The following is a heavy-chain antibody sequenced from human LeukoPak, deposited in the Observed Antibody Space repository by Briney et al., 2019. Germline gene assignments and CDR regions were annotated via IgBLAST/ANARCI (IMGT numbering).Heavy chain of an antibody. CDR1: GFTVSSNY. J-gene: IGHJ4*02. Sequence: PGGSLRLSCAASGFTVSSNYMSWVRQAPGKGLEWVSVIYSDGTTVYADYVKGRFTISRDNSKNTLYLEMNSLRDEDTAAYYCARGACSSTSCYDYWGQGTLVTVSS. V-gene: IGHV3-53*01. D-gene: IGHD2-2*01. CDR2: IYSDGTT. CDR3: ARGACSSTSCYDY.